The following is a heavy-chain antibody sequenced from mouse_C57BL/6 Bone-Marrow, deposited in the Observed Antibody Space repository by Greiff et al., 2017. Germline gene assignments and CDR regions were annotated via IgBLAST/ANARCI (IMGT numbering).Heavy chain of an antibody. CDR2: INPSSGYT. Sequence: QVQLQQPGAELVRPGTSVKLSCKASGYTFTSYWMHWVKQRPGQGLEWIGYINPSSGYTKYNQKFKDKATLTADKSSSTAYMQLSSLTYEDSAVYYFASSYGSSYPAWFAYWGQGTLVTVSA. CDR3: ASSYGSSYPAWFAY. D-gene: IGHD1-1*01. V-gene: IGHV1-7*01. CDR1: GYTFTSYW. J-gene: IGHJ3*01.